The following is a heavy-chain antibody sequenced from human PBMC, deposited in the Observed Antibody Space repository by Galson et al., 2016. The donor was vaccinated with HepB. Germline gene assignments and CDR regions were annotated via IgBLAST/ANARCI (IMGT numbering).Heavy chain of an antibody. J-gene: IGHJ6*02. V-gene: IGHV1-69*13. CDR2: FSPIFGSV. Sequence: SVKVSCKASGYTFTNYPINWVRQAPGQGLEWMGGFSPIFGSVNDAQKFQGRVTITADEATGTVYMELSSLRSEDTAVYYCARGLGGLPPDGRVTNYVYYGMDGWGQGTTVTVPS. CDR3: ARGLGGLPPDGRVTNYVYYGMDG. CDR1: GYTFTNYP. D-gene: IGHD4-17*01.